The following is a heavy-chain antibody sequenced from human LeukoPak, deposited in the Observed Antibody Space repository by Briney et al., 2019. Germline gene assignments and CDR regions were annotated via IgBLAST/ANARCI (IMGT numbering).Heavy chain of an antibody. Sequence: ASVKVSCKASGGTFSSYAINWVRQATGQGLEWMGWMNPHSANTGYSQKFQGRITMTWNTSISTAYMELSSLRSEDTAIYYCAREDYYGSGSFSNWFDPWGQGTLVTVSS. CDR3: AREDYYGSGSFSNWFDP. V-gene: IGHV1-8*02. J-gene: IGHJ5*02. CDR1: GGTFSSYA. D-gene: IGHD3-10*01. CDR2: MNPHSANT.